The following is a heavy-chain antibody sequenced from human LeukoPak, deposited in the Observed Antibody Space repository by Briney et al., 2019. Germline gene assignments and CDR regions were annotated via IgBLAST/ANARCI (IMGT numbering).Heavy chain of an antibody. J-gene: IGHJ4*02. Sequence: PGGSLRLSCAVSGFTVSSNYMSWVRQAPGKGLEWVSVIYSGGGTYYADSVKGRFTISRDNSKNTLYLQMNSLRAEDTAVYYCAGHYDILTSSLGYWGQGTLVTVSS. CDR2: IYSGGGT. CDR1: GFTVSSNY. V-gene: IGHV3-53*01. D-gene: IGHD3-9*01. CDR3: AGHYDILTSSLGY.